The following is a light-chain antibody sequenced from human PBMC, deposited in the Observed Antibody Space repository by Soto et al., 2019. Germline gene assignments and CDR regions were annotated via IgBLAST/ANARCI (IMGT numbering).Light chain of an antibody. Sequence: RSSERASVKDCVTITCRASQGISNYVAWYQQKPGKVPKLLIYAASTLQSGVPSRFSVTGSGTDITLTSSILKPEDAASYSIQVPTHPLRNIAGGTKVDI. CDR2: AAS. CDR3: QVPTHPLRN. V-gene: IGKV1-27*01. CDR1: QGISNY. J-gene: IGKJ4*01.